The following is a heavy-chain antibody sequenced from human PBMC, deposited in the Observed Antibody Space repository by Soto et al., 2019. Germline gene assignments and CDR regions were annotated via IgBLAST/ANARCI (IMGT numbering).Heavy chain of an antibody. CDR1: GDTFSTYT. CDR2: IIPIIGII. V-gene: IGHV1-69*04. Sequence: SVKVSCKAAGDTFSTYTITWLRQTPGQGLEWMGRIIPIIGIINYAQKFQGRVTISADKFTGTAYMELTGLRSDDTAVYYCAGDPDSHYNDSHASSYPWGQGTLVTVSS. CDR3: AGDPDSHYNDSHASSYP. J-gene: IGHJ5*02. D-gene: IGHD4-4*01.